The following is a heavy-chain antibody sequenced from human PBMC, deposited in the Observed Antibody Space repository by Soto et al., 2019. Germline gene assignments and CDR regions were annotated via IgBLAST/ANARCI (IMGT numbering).Heavy chain of an antibody. D-gene: IGHD6-13*01. V-gene: IGHV1-69*01. CDR2: IIPIFGTA. CDR1: GGTFSSYA. CDR3: ARGNGAAAPYYYYYYGMDV. Sequence: QVQLVQSGAEVKKPGSSVKVSCKASGGTFSSYAISWVRQAPGQGLEWMGGIIPIFGTANYAQKFQGRVTITADESTSTAYMELSSLISEDTAVYYCARGNGAAAPYYYYYYGMDVWGQGTTVTVSS. J-gene: IGHJ6*02.